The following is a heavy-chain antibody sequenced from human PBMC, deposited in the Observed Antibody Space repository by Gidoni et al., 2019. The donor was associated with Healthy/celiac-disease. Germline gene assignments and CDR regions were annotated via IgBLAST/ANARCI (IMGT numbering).Heavy chain of an antibody. CDR2: ISYDGSNK. CDR1: GFTFSSYA. Sequence: QVQLVESGGGVVQPGRSLRLSCAASGFTFSSYAMHWVRQAPGKGLEWVSVISYDGSNKYYADSVKGRFTISRDNSKNTLYLQMNSLRAEDTAVYYCARVVSTYYYDSRGYFDYWGQGTLVTVSS. V-gene: IGHV3-30-3*01. J-gene: IGHJ4*02. D-gene: IGHD3-22*01. CDR3: ARVVSTYYYDSRGYFDY.